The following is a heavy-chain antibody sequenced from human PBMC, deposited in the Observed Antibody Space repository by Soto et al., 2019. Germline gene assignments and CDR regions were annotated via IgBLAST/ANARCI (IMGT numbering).Heavy chain of an antibody. J-gene: IGHJ6*02. V-gene: IGHV3-33*01. CDR2: IWYDGSNK. D-gene: IGHD6-13*01. CDR1: GFTFSSYG. Sequence: GGSLRLSCAASGFTFSSYGMHWVRQAPGKGLEWVAVIWYDGSNKYYADSVKGRFTISRDNSKNTLYLQMNSLRAEDTAVYYCAREWRVVGIAAAGPTGDYYYYGMDVWGQGTTVTVSS. CDR3: AREWRVVGIAAAGPTGDYYYYGMDV.